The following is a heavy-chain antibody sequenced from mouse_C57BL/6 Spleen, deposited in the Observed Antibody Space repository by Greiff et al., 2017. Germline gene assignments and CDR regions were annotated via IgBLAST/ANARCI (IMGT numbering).Heavy chain of an antibody. J-gene: IGHJ4*01. CDR1: GYTFTDYE. D-gene: IGHD2-3*01. Sequence: QVQLQQSGAELVRPGASVTLSCKASGYTFTDYEMHWVKQTPVHGLEWIGAIDPETGGTAYNQKFKGKAILTADKSSSTAYMELRSLTSEDSAVYYCTKDGYYHYYAMDYWGQGTSVTVSS. CDR3: TKDGYYHYYAMDY. CDR2: IDPETGGT. V-gene: IGHV1-15*01.